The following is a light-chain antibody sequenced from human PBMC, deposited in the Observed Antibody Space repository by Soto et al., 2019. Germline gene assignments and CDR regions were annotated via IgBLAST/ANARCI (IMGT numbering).Light chain of an antibody. CDR1: QDIPKF. V-gene: IGKV1-33*01. Sequence: DIQMTQSASSLSASIGHRVSFTCQASQDIPKFLNWYQHKQGQAPSLLIYDASKSHFGVPSRFSGSGYGTDFNFTISSLQTEDNATYYCQQYENRPYTFGPGTKVDIK. J-gene: IGKJ3*01. CDR2: DAS. CDR3: QQYENRPYT.